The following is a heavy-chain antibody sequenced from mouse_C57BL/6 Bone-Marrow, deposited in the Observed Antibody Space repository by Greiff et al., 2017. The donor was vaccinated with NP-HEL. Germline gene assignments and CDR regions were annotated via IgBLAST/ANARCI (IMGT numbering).Heavy chain of an antibody. CDR1: GFTFTDYY. CDR2: IRNKANGYTT. D-gene: IGHD1-1*01. Sequence: EVQRVESGGGLVQPGGSLSLSCAASGFTFTDYYMSWVRQPPGKALEWLGFIRNKANGYTTEYSASVKGRFTISRDNSQSILYLQMNALRAEDSAAYYCARAIYYGSSYDAMDYWGQGTSVTVSS. CDR3: ARAIYYGSSYDAMDY. V-gene: IGHV7-3*01. J-gene: IGHJ4*01.